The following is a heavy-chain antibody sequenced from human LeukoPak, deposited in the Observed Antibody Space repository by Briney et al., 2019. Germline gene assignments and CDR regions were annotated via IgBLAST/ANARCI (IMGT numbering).Heavy chain of an antibody. J-gene: IGHJ4*02. V-gene: IGHV1-18*01. D-gene: IGHD2-2*01. Sequence: GASVKDSCKASGYTFTSYGISWVRQAPGQGLEWMGWISAYNGNTNYAQKLQGRVTMTTDTSTSTAYMELRSLRSDDTAVYYCARVIGYCTSSSCYAGGEDFDYWGQGTLVTVSS. CDR3: ARVIGYCTSSSCYAGGEDFDY. CDR2: ISAYNGNT. CDR1: GYTFTSYG.